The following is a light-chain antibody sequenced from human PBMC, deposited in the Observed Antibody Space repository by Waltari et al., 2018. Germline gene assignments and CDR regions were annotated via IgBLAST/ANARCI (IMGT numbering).Light chain of an antibody. J-gene: IGKJ1*01. V-gene: IGKV3-20*01. Sequence: EIVLTQSPGTLSLSPGERATLSCRASETIGNSYLAWYQQRPGQAPRLLIYGASNRATGIPDRFSGSGSATDFTLSISGLEPEDFAVYYCQQYGNSPRTFGQGTKVEIK. CDR2: GAS. CDR3: QQYGNSPRT. CDR1: ETIGNSY.